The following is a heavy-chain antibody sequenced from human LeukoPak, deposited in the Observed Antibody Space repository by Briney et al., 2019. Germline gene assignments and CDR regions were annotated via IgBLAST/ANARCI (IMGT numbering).Heavy chain of an antibody. V-gene: IGHV4-59*02. Sequence: GSLRLSCTVSGFTVSSNSMSWVRQPPGKGLEWIGSIYYSGSTYYNPSLKSRVTISVDTSKKQFSLKLSSVTAADTAVYYCARDPVDQPYWFFDLWGRGTLVTVSS. CDR2: IYYSGST. J-gene: IGHJ2*01. CDR1: GFTVSSNS. CDR3: ARDPVDQPYWFFDL. D-gene: IGHD2-2*01.